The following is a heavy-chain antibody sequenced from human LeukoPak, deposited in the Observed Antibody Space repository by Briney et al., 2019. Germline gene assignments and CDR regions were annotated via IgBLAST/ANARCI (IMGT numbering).Heavy chain of an antibody. Sequence: SQTLSLTCTVSGGSISSGSYYWSWIRQPAGKGLEWIGRIYTSGSTNYNPSLKSRVTISVDTSKNQFSLKLSSVTAADTAVYYCARGGVAAAANRGYYMDVWGKGTTVTVSS. CDR2: IYTSGST. D-gene: IGHD6-13*01. CDR3: ARGGVAAAANRGYYMDV. CDR1: GGSISSGSYY. J-gene: IGHJ6*03. V-gene: IGHV4-61*02.